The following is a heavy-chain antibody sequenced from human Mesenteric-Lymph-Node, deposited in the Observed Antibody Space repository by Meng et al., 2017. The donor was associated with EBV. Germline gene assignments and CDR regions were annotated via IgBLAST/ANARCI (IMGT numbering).Heavy chain of an antibody. CDR1: GFSLSTSGGG. Sequence: QITLTHPGPTLVNPTQTLTLTCTFSGFSLSTSGGGVGWIRQPPGKALEWLALIYWDDDKRYSPSLKTRLTITKDTSENQVVLTMTNMDPVDAATYYCAHRTSNCFDPWGQGTLVTVSS. CDR3: AHRTSNCFDP. J-gene: IGHJ5*02. CDR2: IYWDDDK. V-gene: IGHV2-5*02.